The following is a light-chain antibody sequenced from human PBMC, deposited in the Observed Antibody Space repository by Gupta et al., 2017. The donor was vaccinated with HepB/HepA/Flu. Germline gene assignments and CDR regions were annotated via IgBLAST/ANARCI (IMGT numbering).Light chain of an antibody. J-gene: IGKJ2*01. CDR3: QQDDNLPYT. V-gene: IGKV1-33*01. CDR2: DAT. CDR1: QDINYY. Sequence: DLQMTQSPSSLSASVGDRVTITCQASQDINYYLIWYQHKPGKAPKLLIYDATNLETRVASRFRGSGSGTDFTLTISSLQPEDIATYYCQQDDNLPYTFGQGTKVEIK.